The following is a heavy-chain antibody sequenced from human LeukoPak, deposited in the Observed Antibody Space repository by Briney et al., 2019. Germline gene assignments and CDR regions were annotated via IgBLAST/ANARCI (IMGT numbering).Heavy chain of an antibody. V-gene: IGHV3-30*18. Sequence: SGGSLRLSCAASGFTFSSYAMSWVRQAPGKGLEWVAVISYDGSNKYYADSVKGRFTISRDNSKNTLYLQMSRLRAEDTAVYYCAKVIGYDILTGYYGFDYWGQGTLVTVSS. CDR1: GFTFSSYA. D-gene: IGHD3-9*01. CDR3: AKVIGYDILTGYYGFDY. J-gene: IGHJ4*02. CDR2: ISYDGSNK.